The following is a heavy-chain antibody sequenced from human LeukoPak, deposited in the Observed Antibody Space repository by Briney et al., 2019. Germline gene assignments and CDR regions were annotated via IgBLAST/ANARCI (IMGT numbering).Heavy chain of an antibody. CDR1: GYTFTSYY. Sequence: ASVKVSCKASGYTFTSYYMHWVRQAPGQGLEWMGIINPSGGSTSYAQKFQGRVTITRDTSASTAYMELSSLRSEDTAVYYCARARYSSGWYLDFWGQGTLVTVSS. CDR3: ARARYSSGWYLDF. CDR2: INPSGGST. V-gene: IGHV1-46*01. D-gene: IGHD6-19*01. J-gene: IGHJ4*02.